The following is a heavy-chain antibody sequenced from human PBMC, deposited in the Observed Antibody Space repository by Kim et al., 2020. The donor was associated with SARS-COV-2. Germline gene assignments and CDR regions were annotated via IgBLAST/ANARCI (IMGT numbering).Heavy chain of an antibody. CDR2: IYYLGST. D-gene: IGHD6-13*01. Sequence: SQTLSLTCTVSGGSVRISDYDCGWIRQPPGNGLEWIGSIYYLGSTYYNPSLKSRVPISVDTTKNQFSLKLSSVSAADTAVYYWERRKKVGSSRYWYLDLWGRGTRVTVSS. J-gene: IGHJ2*01. V-gene: IGHV4-39*01. CDR3: ERRKKVGSSRYWYLDL. CDR1: GGSVRISDYD.